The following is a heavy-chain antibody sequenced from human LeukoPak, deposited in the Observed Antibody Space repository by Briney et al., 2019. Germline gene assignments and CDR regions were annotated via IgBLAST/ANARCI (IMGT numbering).Heavy chain of an antibody. CDR2: IRYDGSNK. Sequence: GGSLRLSCAASGFTFSSYGMHWVRGAPGKGLEWVAFIRYDGSNKYYADSVKGRFTISRDNSKNTLYLQMSSLKAEDTAVYYCAILEGYWGQGTLVTVSS. J-gene: IGHJ4*02. D-gene: IGHD5-24*01. CDR3: AILEGY. V-gene: IGHV3-30*02. CDR1: GFTFSSYG.